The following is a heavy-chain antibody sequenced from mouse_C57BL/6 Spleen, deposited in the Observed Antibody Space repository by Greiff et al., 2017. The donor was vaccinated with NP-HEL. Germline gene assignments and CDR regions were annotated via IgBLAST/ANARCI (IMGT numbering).Heavy chain of an antibody. V-gene: IGHV1-82*01. Sequence: VQLQQSGPELVKPGASVKISCKASGYAFSSSWMNWVKQRPGKGLEWIGRIYPGDGDTNYNGKFKGKATLTADKSSSTAYMQLSSLTSEDSAVYFCARGAVVSLDYWGQGTTLTVSS. D-gene: IGHD1-1*01. J-gene: IGHJ2*01. CDR3: ARGAVVSLDY. CDR1: GYAFSSSW. CDR2: IYPGDGDT.